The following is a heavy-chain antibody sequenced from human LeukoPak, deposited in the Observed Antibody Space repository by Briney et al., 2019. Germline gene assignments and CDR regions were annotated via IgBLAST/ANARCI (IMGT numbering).Heavy chain of an antibody. CDR2: ISYDGRDI. J-gene: IGHJ4*02. V-gene: IGHV3-30*03. Sequence: GGSLRLSCAASGFTFNNYGMHWVRQAPGKGLEWVAVISYDGRDIHYPDSVKGRFTISRDISTDTLWLQMDSLRTEDTAVYYCARGPLRGTAAAIDYWGQGTLVTVSS. CDR3: ARGPLRGTAAAIDY. D-gene: IGHD2-2*01. CDR1: GFTFNNYG.